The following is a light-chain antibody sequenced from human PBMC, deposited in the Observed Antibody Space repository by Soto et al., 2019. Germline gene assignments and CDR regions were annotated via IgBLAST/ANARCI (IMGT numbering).Light chain of an antibody. CDR1: SSNIGAGYD. CDR3: QSYDSSLGYV. Sequence: QSVLTQPPSVSEAPGQWVTISCTGSSSNIGAGYDVHWYQQLPGTAPKLLIYGNSNRPSGVPDRFSGSKSGTSASLAITGLQAEDEADYYCQSYDSSLGYVFGTGTKVTVL. V-gene: IGLV1-40*01. J-gene: IGLJ1*01. CDR2: GNS.